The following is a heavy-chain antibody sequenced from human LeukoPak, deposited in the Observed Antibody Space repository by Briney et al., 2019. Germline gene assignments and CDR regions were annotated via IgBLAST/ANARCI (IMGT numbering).Heavy chain of an antibody. CDR1: GFTFSNSW. D-gene: IGHD3/OR15-3a*01. Sequence: GGSLRLSCAASGFTFSNSWMTWVRQAPGKGLEWVANIKKDGSNKYYVDSVKGRFTISRDNAKDSLYLQMDSLRAEDTAVYYCARDSFWTRFDPWGQGTLVTVSS. V-gene: IGHV3-7*05. J-gene: IGHJ5*02. CDR3: ARDSFWTRFDP. CDR2: IKKDGSNK.